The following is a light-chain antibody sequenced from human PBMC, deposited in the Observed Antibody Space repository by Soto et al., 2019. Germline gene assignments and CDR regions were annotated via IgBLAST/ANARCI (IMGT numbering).Light chain of an antibody. CDR2: AAS. V-gene: IGKV3-15*01. Sequence: EIVMTQSPVTLSVSPGERATLSCRASQSVSSNLAWYQQKPGQAPRLLIYAASTRATGIPARLSGSASGTEFTLPISRLQSEAFVVYYFQQYYHRPTTFGHGTRLEIQ. CDR3: QQYYHRPTT. CDR1: QSVSSN. J-gene: IGKJ5*01.